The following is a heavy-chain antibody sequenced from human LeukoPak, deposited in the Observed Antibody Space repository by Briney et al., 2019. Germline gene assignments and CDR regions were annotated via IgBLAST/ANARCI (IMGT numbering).Heavy chain of an antibody. J-gene: IGHJ4*02. V-gene: IGHV3-9*01. CDR1: GFTFDDYA. D-gene: IGHD4-4*01. CDR2: ISWNSGSI. CDR3: AKFGSYSNYSDY. Sequence: SLRLSCAASGFTFDDYAMHWVRQAPGKGLEWVSGISWNSGSIGYADSVKGRFTISRDNAKNSLYLQMNSLRAEDTALYYRAKFGSYSNYSDYWGQGTLVTVSS.